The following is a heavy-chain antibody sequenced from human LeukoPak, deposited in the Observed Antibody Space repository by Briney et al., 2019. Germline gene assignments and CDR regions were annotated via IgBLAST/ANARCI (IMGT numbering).Heavy chain of an antibody. CDR1: GGSISSYY. CDR3: ARSVVRSSTSPINNWFDP. V-gene: IGHV4-59*01. Sequence: SETLSLTCTVSGGSISSYYWSWIRQPPGKGLEWIGYIYYSGSTNYNPSLKSRVTISVDTSKNQFSLKLSSVTAEDTAVYYCARSVVRSSTSPINNWFDPWGQGTLVTVSS. J-gene: IGHJ5*02. D-gene: IGHD2-2*01. CDR2: IYYSGST.